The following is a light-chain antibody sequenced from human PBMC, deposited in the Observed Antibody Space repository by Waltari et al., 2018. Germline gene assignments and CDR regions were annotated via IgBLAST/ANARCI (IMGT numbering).Light chain of an antibody. V-gene: IGLV2-11*01. CDR2: DVS. Sequence: QSALTQPRSVSGSPGQSVTISCTGTSSDVGDYDFVSWYQQYPGKAPKLMIYDVSKRPSGAPGRCSGSKSGNTASLTISGLQAEDEADYYCCSYAGTYTFVFGSGTKVTVL. J-gene: IGLJ6*01. CDR1: SSDVGDYDF. CDR3: CSYAGTYTFV.